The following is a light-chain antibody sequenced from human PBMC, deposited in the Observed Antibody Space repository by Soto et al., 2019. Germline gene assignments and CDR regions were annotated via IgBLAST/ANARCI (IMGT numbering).Light chain of an antibody. J-gene: IGLJ7*01. Sequence: QSALTQPASVSWSPGQSITISCTGTSSDVGSHNLVSWYQQHPGQAPKLMIYEVSKRPLGVSTRFSASKSGNTASLTISGLQAEDEDDYYCCSYGGSRAVFGGGTQLTVL. CDR1: SSDVGSHNL. CDR3: CSYGGSRAV. CDR2: EVS. V-gene: IGLV2-23*02.